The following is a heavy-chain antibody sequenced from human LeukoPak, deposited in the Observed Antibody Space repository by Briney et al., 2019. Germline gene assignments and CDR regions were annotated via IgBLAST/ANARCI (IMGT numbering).Heavy chain of an antibody. D-gene: IGHD2-2*01. V-gene: IGHV1-2*06. J-gene: IGHJ1*01. CDR3: ARDAGDIVVVPAAFQH. Sequence: ASVKVSCKASGYTCTGYYMHWVRQAPGQGLEWMGRINPNSGGTNYAQKFQGRVTMTRDTSISTAYMELSRLRSDDTAVYYCARDAGDIVVVPAAFQHWGQGTLVTVSS. CDR2: INPNSGGT. CDR1: GYTCTGYY.